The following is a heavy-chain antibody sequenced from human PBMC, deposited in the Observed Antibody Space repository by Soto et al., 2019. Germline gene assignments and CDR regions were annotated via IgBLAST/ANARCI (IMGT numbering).Heavy chain of an antibody. Sequence: QVQLQESGPGLVKPSETLSLTCAVSGGSISSYYWSWIRQPPGKGLEWIGYIYYSGSTNYNPSLKSRVPISVDKSKNQLSLKLSSVTAADTAVYYCARRYGDQFDYWGQGTLVTVSS. V-gene: IGHV4-59*01. J-gene: IGHJ4*02. CDR3: ARRYGDQFDY. CDR2: IYYSGST. CDR1: GGSISSYY. D-gene: IGHD4-17*01.